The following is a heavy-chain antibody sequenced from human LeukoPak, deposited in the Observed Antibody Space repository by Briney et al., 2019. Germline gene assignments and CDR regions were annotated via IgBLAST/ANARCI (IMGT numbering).Heavy chain of an antibody. J-gene: IGHJ5*02. CDR2: IRGKAYGGTT. Sequence: GRSLRLSCTASGFTFGDYAMSWFRQAPGKGLEWVGFIRGKAYGGTTEYAASVKGRFTISRDDSKSIAYLRMNSLKTEDTAVYYCTRDLRKIITMVRGVLFPWGQGTLVTVSS. V-gene: IGHV3-49*03. CDR1: GFTFGDYA. D-gene: IGHD3-10*01. CDR3: TRDLRKIITMVRGVLFP.